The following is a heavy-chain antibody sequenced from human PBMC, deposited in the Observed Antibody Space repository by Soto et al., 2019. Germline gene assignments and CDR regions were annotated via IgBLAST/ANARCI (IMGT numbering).Heavy chain of an antibody. J-gene: IGHJ4*02. Sequence: ASVKVSCKASGYTFTNYAMHWVRQAPGQRLEWMGWINAGNGNTKYSQKFQGRVTMTRDTSTSTVYMELSSLRSEDTAVYYCARDPLEYTYGLDYWGQGTQVTVSS. CDR1: GYTFTNYA. D-gene: IGHD5-18*01. V-gene: IGHV1-3*01. CDR3: ARDPLEYTYGLDY. CDR2: INAGNGNT.